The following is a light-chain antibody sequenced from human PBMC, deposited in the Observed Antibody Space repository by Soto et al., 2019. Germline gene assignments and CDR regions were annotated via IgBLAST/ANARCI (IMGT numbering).Light chain of an antibody. J-gene: IGKJ5*01. CDR2: KVS. Sequence: DVVLTQSPLSLPVTLGQPASISCRSSQSLVHSDGNTYLNWVQQRPGQSPRRLIYKVSNRDTVVPERFCGSGSGSDFTLKIRGVEAEDVGVYYFMLRTNWLSLTFGQGTRLEIK. CDR3: MLRTNWLSLT. V-gene: IGKV2-30*02. CDR1: QSLVHSDGNTY.